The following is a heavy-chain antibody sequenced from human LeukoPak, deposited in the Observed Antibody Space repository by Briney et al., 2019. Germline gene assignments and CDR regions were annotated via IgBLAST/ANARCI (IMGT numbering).Heavy chain of an antibody. D-gene: IGHD4-17*01. J-gene: IGHJ4*02. CDR1: GFTFSSYG. Sequence: PGGSLRLSCAASGFTFSSYGMHWVRQAPGKGLEWVALIWYDGSSKHYADSVRGRFTISRDNSKNTLYLQMNSLRVEDTAVYYCARTVWGFDYWGQGTLASVSS. CDR2: IWYDGSSK. CDR3: ARTVWGFDY. V-gene: IGHV3-33*01.